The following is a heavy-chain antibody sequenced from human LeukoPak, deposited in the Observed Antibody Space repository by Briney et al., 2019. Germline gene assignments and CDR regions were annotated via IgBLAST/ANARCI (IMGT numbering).Heavy chain of an antibody. CDR1: GGSISSSNW. Sequence: PSGTLSLTCAVSGGSISSSNWWSWVRQPPGKGLEWIGEIYHSGSTNYNPSLKSRVTISVDKSKNQFSLKLSSVTAADTAVYYCARVVVVPAGRWFDPWGQGTLVTVSS. CDR2: IYHSGST. CDR3: ARVVVVPAGRWFDP. V-gene: IGHV4-4*02. J-gene: IGHJ5*02. D-gene: IGHD2-2*01.